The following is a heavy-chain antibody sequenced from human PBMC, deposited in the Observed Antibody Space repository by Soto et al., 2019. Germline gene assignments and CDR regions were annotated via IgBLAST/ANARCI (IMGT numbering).Heavy chain of an antibody. CDR3: ARVEAGYYKPYYYYYGMDV. V-gene: IGHV1-69*13. J-gene: IGHJ6*02. Sequence: SVKVSCKASGGTFSSYAISWVRQAPGQGLEWMGGIIPIFGTANYAQKFQGRVTITADESTSTAYMELSSLRSEDTAVYYCARVEAGYYKPYYYYYGMDVWGQGNTVTVSS. CDR2: IIPIFGTA. CDR1: GGTFSSYA. D-gene: IGHD3-9*01.